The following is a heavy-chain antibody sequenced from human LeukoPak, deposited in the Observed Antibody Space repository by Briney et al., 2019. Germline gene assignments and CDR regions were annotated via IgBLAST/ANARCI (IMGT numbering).Heavy chain of an antibody. V-gene: IGHV3-7*01. CDR2: IKQDGSEK. J-gene: IGHJ4*02. CDR3: ARDGYYDSSGYYEGMTVPYDY. Sequence: PGGSLRLSCAASGFTFSSYWMSWVRQAPGKGLEWVANIKQDGSEKYYVDSVKGRFTISRDNAKNSLYLQMNSLRAEDTAVYYCARDGYYDSSGYYEGMTVPYDYWGQGTLVTVSS. D-gene: IGHD3-22*01. CDR1: GFTFSSYW.